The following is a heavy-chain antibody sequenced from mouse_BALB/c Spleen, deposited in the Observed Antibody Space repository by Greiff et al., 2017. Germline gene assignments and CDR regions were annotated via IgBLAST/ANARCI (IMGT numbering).Heavy chain of an antibody. J-gene: IGHJ2*01. CDR2: INPGSGGT. CDR1: GYAFTNYL. D-gene: IGHD1-1*01. Sequence: QVQLKQSGAELVRPGTSVKVSCKASGYAFTNYLIEWVKQRPGQGLEWIGVINPGSGGTNYNEKFKGKATLTADKSSSTAYMQLSSLTSDDSAVYFCATYYYGSSYYFDYWGQGTTLTVSS. V-gene: IGHV1-54*01. CDR3: ATYYYGSSYYFDY.